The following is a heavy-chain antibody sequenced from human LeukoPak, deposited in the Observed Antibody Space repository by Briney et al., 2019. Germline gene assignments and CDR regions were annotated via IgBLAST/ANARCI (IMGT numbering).Heavy chain of an antibody. CDR2: INWNGGST. J-gene: IGHJ4*02. Sequence: GGSLRLSCAASGFTFGDYGMSWVRQAPGKGLEWVSGINWNGGSTGYADSVKGRFTISRDNAKNSLYLQMNSLRAEDTALYYCARAKYYYGSSGYCDWGQGTLVTVSS. V-gene: IGHV3-20*04. CDR1: GFTFGDYG. D-gene: IGHD3-22*01. CDR3: ARAKYYYGSSGYCD.